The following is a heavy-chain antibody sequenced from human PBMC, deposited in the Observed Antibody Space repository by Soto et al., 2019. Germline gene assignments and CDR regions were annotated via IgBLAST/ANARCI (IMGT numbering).Heavy chain of an antibody. CDR3: ARHPYSSSWYWYFDL. J-gene: IGHJ2*01. V-gene: IGHV5-10-1*01. CDR2: IDPSDSYT. D-gene: IGHD6-13*01. CDR1: GYSFSSYW. Sequence: EVQLVQSGAEVKKPGESLRISCQGSGYSFSSYWISWVRQMPGKGLEWMGRIDPSDSYTNYSPSFQGHVTISADKSISTAYLQWSSLKASDTAMYYCARHPYSSSWYWYFDLWGRGTLVTVPS.